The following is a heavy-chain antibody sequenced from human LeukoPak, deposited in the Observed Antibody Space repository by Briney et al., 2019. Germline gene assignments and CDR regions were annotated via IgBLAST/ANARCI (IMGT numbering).Heavy chain of an antibody. Sequence: SQTLSLTCAISGDSVSSNSAAWNWIRQSPSRGLEWLGRTYYRSKWYNDYAVSVKSRITIDPDTSKSQFSLQLNSVTPEDTAVYYCARDHGSGSYYADYFDYWGQGTLVTVSS. D-gene: IGHD3-10*01. CDR1: GDSVSSNSAA. CDR2: TYYRSKWYN. J-gene: IGHJ4*02. V-gene: IGHV6-1*01. CDR3: ARDHGSGSYYADYFDY.